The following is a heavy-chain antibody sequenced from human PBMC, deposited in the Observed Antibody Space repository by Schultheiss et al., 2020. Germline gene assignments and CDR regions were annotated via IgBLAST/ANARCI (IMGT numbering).Heavy chain of an antibody. CDR1: GYTFTSYD. Sequence: GAVKVSCKASGYTFTSYDINWVRQATGQGLEWMGWINPNSGGTNYAQKFQGRVTMTRDTSISTAYMELSRLRSDDTAVYYCARDRGVTTRRIYGMDVWGQGTTVTVSS. J-gene: IGHJ6*02. CDR2: INPNSGGT. D-gene: IGHD4-11*01. V-gene: IGHV1-2*02. CDR3: ARDRGVTTRRIYGMDV.